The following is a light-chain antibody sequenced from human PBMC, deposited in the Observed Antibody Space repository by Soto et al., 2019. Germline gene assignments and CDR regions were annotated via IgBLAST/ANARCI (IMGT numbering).Light chain of an antibody. J-gene: IGKJ2*01. CDR2: AAS. CDR1: QSISSY. CDR3: QQSYSTPYT. V-gene: IGKV1-39*01. Sequence: DIQMTQSPSSLSASVGDRVTITCRASQSISSYLNWYQQKPGKVPKFLIYAASSLQSGVPSRFSGSGSGTEFTLTICCLQPEDFATYYCQQSYSTPYTFGRGPKLEIK.